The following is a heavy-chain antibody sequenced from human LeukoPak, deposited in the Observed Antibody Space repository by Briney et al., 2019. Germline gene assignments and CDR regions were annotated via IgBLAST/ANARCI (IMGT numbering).Heavy chain of an antibody. D-gene: IGHD3-22*01. CDR1: GFTFSSYW. V-gene: IGHV3-7*01. CDR3: ARDPYDSSGYYFLWYYYGRDV. Sequence: GGSLRLSCAASGFTFSSYWMSWVRQAPGKGLEWVANIKQDGSEKYYVDSVKGRFTISRDNAKNSLYLQMNSLRAEDTAVYYCARDPYDSSGYYFLWYYYGRDVWGRGTTVTVSS. CDR2: IKQDGSEK. J-gene: IGHJ6*02.